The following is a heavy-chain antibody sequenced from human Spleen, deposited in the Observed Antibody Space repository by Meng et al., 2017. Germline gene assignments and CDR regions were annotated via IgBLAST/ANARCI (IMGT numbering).Heavy chain of an antibody. CDR3: ARDEDISAAGKLFGDY. D-gene: IGHD6-13*01. CDR2: INPKSGDT. V-gene: IGHV1-2*06. Sequence: QVQLVPSGAEVKKPGASVKVSCKASGYTCPDYWLHWVRRAPGQGLEWMGRINPKSGDTHYAQRFQGRVTMTGDTSISTAYMELSGLRSDDTAMYYCARDEDISAAGKLFGDYWGQGTLVTVSS. J-gene: IGHJ4*02. CDR1: GYTCPDYW.